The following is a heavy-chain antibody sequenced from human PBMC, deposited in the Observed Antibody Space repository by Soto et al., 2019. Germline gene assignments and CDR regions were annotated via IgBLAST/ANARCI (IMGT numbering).Heavy chain of an antibody. D-gene: IGHD7-27*01. CDR2: INPNSGGT. CDR3: AKRREAATLGSFDY. J-gene: IGHJ4*02. Sequence: ASVKVSCKASGYTFTGNYMHWVRQAPGQGLEWMGWINPNSGGTNYAQKFQGRVTMTRDRSISTAYMELSRLRSGDTAVYYCAKRREAATLGSFDYWGQGTLVTAPQ. V-gene: IGHV1-2*02. CDR1: GYTFTGNY.